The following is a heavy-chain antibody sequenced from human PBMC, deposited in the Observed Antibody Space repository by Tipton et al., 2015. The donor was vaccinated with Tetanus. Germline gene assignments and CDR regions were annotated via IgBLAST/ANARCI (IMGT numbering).Heavy chain of an antibody. CDR1: GGSIGSGGNY. D-gene: IGHD2-8*01. CDR2: IYYSGST. CDR3: AKVPWEGVYANWFDP. V-gene: IGHV4-31*03. J-gene: IGHJ5*02. Sequence: TLSLTCTVSGGSIGSGGNYWCWIRQHPGKGLEWIGNIYYSGSTYYNPSLKSRVTISVDTSTNQFSLKLSSVTAADTAVYYCAKVPWEGVYANWFDPWGQGTLVTVSS.